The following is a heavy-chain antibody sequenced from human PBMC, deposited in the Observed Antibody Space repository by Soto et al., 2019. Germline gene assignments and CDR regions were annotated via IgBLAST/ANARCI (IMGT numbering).Heavy chain of an antibody. Sequence: QVQLVQSGAEVKKPGASVKVSCKASGYTLTSYGISWVRQAPGQGLEWKGWISAYNGNTNYAQKLQGRVTMTTDTATSTAYMELRSLRSDDTAVYYCARDPSHYDILTGYQLPDYWGQGTLVTVSS. CDR1: GYTLTSYG. CDR2: ISAYNGNT. D-gene: IGHD3-9*01. V-gene: IGHV1-18*01. CDR3: ARDPSHYDILTGYQLPDY. J-gene: IGHJ4*02.